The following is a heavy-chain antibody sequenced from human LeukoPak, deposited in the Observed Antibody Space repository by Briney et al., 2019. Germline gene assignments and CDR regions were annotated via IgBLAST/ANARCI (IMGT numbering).Heavy chain of an antibody. CDR1: GGSISTYY. D-gene: IGHD6-13*01. CDR3: ASDRAAAGHFDY. CDR2: IYYSGST. Sequence: PSETLSLTCTVSGGSISTYYWGWIRQPPGKGLEWIGSIYYSGSTYYNPSLKSRVTISVDTSKNQFSLKLSSVTAADTAVYYCASDRAAAGHFDYWGQGTLVTVSS. V-gene: IGHV4-39*07. J-gene: IGHJ4*02.